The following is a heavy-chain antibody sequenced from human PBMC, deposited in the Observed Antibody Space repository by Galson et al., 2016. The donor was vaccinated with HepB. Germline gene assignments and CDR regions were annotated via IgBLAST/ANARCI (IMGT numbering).Heavy chain of an antibody. J-gene: IGHJ4*02. D-gene: IGHD3-9*01. CDR2: IYWHDEE. V-gene: IGHV2-5*01. Sequence: PALVKPTQTLTLACTFSGFSLSTTGAGVGWIRQPPGKALEWLALIYWHDEERYSPSLRSRLTITKDTSKNQVVLTMTNTDPADTATYYCAHSFLTGNWISPGFDYWGQGSPVTVSS. CDR1: GFSLSTTGAG. CDR3: AHSFLTGNWISPGFDY.